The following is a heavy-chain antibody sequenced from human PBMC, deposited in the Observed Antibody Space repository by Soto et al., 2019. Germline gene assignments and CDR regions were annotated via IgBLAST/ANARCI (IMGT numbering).Heavy chain of an antibody. V-gene: IGHV4-39*01. D-gene: IGHD5-18*01. Sequence: PSETLSLTCTVSGGSISSSSYYWGWIRQPPGKGLEWIGSIYYSGSTYYNPSLKSRVTISVDTSKNQFSLKLSSVTAADTAVYYCARQDTDMVEVWFEPWGQGTLVTVSS. CDR3: ARQDTDMVEVWFEP. CDR1: GGSISSSSYY. CDR2: IYYSGST. J-gene: IGHJ5*02.